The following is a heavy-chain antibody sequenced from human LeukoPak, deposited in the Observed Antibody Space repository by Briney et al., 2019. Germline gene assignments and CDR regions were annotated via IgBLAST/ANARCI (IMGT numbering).Heavy chain of an antibody. V-gene: IGHV4-39*07. CDR3: ARVGRSSGWYGGFPLDY. J-gene: IGHJ4*02. Sequence: SETLSLTCTVSGGSISSNNYYWGWIRQPPGKGLEWIGSIYYSGSTNYNPSLKSRVTISVDTSKNQFSLKLSSVTAADTAVYYCARVGRSSGWYGGFPLDYWGQGTLVTVSS. CDR1: GGSISSNNYY. D-gene: IGHD6-19*01. CDR2: IYYSGST.